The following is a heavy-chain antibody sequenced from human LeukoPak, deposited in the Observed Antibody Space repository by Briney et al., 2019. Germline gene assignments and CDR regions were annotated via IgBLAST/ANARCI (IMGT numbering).Heavy chain of an antibody. D-gene: IGHD6-19*01. V-gene: IGHV3-21*01. CDR1: GFIFSSYS. Sequence: GGSLRLSCAASGFIFSSYSMHWVRQAPGKGLEWVSFISTSSSYIYYVDSVKGRFTISRDNAKNSLYLQMNSLRAEDTAVYYCARGGSGWYEGDYWGQGTLVTVSS. CDR3: ARGGSGWYEGDY. J-gene: IGHJ4*02. CDR2: ISTSSSYI.